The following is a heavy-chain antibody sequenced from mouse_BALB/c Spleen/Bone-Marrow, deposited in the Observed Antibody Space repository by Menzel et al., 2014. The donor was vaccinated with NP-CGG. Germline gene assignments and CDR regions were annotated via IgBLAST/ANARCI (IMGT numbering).Heavy chain of an antibody. Sequence: EVKLVESGGGLVKPGGSLKLSCAASGFTFSSYAMSWVRPTPEKRLEWVATISSGGNYTYYPDSVKGGFSISRDNAKNTLYLQMSSLRSEDTAVYYCARHGGYAAGAWFAYWGQGTLVTVSA. CDR2: ISSGGNYT. CDR1: GFTFSSYA. CDR3: ARHGGYAAGAWFAY. V-gene: IGHV5-9-3*01. J-gene: IGHJ3*01. D-gene: IGHD2-2*01.